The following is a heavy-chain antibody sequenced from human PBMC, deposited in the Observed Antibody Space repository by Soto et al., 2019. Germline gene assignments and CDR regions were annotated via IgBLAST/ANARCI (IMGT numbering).Heavy chain of an antibody. V-gene: IGHV4-4*02. CDR3: AKREARTRLDY. Sequence: PSGTLSLTCAVSGGSFTSNNWWTWVRQPPGQGLEWIGEIYRTGSTNYNPSLKSRVTISLDKSENQFSLKVTSLTAADTAVYYCAKREARTRLDYWSQGTGVTVSS. D-gene: IGHD6-6*01. CDR2: IYRTGST. CDR1: GGSFTSNNW. J-gene: IGHJ4*02.